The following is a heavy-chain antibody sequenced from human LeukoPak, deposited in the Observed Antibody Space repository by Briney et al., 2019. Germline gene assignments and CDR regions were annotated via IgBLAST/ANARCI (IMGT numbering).Heavy chain of an antibody. D-gene: IGHD3-10*01. V-gene: IGHV3-7*01. J-gene: IGHJ5*02. CDR3: ARVSPYGSGSYYNRPGTGPYNWFDP. CDR2: IKQDGSEK. Sequence: GGSLRLSCAASGFTFSSYWMSWVRQAPGKGLEWVANIKQDGSEKYYVDSVKGRFTISRDNAKNSLYLQMNSLRAEDTAVYYCARVSPYGSGSYYNRPGTGPYNWFDPWGQGTLVTVSS. CDR1: GFTFSSYW.